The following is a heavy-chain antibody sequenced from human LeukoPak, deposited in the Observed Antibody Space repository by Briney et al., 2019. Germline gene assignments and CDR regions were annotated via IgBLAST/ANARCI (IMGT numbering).Heavy chain of an antibody. CDR1: GFTFSSYW. D-gene: IGHD3-9*01. CDR2: IKQDGSEK. V-gene: IGHV3-7*01. Sequence: PGGSLRLSCAASGFTFSSYWMSWVRQAPGKGLEWVANIKQDGSEKYYVDSVKGRFTISRDNAKNSLYLQMNSLRAEDTAVYYCARERSVYDILTGYYRELVYYFDYWGQGTLVTVSS. CDR3: ARERSVYDILTGYYRELVYYFDY. J-gene: IGHJ4*02.